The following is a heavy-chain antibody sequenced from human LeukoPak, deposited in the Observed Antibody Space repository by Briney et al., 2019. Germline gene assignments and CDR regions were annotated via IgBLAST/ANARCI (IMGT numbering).Heavy chain of an antibody. D-gene: IGHD1-7*01. V-gene: IGHV4-30-4*08. Sequence: PSQTLSLTCTVSGGSISSGDYYWSWIRQPPGKGLEWIGYIYYSRSTYYNPSLKSRVTISVDTSKNQFSLKLSSVTAADTAVYYCARDGLELPEGAFDIWGQGTMVTVSS. CDR2: IYYSRST. J-gene: IGHJ3*02. CDR3: ARDGLELPEGAFDI. CDR1: GGSISSGDYY.